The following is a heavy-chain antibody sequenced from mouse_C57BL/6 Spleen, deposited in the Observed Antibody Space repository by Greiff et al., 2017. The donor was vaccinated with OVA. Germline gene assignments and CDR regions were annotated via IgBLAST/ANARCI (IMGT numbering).Heavy chain of an antibody. D-gene: IGHD1-1*01. J-gene: IGHJ2*01. Sequence: QVQLQQPGAELVKPGASVKLSCKASGYTFTSYWMQWVKQRPGQGLEWIGEIDPSDSYTNYNQKFKGKATLTVDTSSSTAYMQLSSLTSEDSAVYYGARHDGSSYMYYFDYWGQGTTLTVSS. V-gene: IGHV1-50*01. CDR2: IDPSDSYT. CDR3: ARHDGSSYMYYFDY. CDR1: GYTFTSYW.